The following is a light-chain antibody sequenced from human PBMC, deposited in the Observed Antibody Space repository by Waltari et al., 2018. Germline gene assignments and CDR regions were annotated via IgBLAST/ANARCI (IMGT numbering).Light chain of an antibody. V-gene: IGKV3-15*01. J-gene: IGKJ4*01. CDR2: GAS. CDR3: QQYNNWPPLT. Sequence: ETVMTQSPDTLSVSPGERATLSCRASQSVSSNLAWYQQKPGQAPRLLIYGASTRVTGIPARFSGSGSGTEFTLTISSLQSEDFAVYYCQQYNNWPPLTFGGGTKVEIK. CDR1: QSVSSN.